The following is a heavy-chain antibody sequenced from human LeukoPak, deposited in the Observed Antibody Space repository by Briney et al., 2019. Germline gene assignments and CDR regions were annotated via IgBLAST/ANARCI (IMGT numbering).Heavy chain of an antibody. CDR1: GGSGTNYY. CDR2: IHTGGAT. CDR3: ARGGAPEY. Sequence: KPSETLSLTCTTSGGSGTNYYWSWIRQPAGKGLEWIGRIHTGGATTYNPSLESRVTMSVDTSKNLVSLKMSSLTAADTAIYYCARGGAPEYWGQGTLVTVYS. V-gene: IGHV4-4*07. J-gene: IGHJ4*02.